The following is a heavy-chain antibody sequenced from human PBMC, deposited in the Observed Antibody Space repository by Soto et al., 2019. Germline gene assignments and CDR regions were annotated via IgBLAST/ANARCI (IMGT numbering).Heavy chain of an antibody. V-gene: IGHV1-58*01. CDR2: IIAICGNT. J-gene: IGHJ6*02. Sequence: ASVKVSCKASGFTFTSFAVHWVRQARGQRLEWMGWIIAICGNTNYAQTFQERVTITADMSTNTVYMELSTLRSEGSAIYYCAAKSGLRGDGMDVWGQGTTVTVSS. CDR3: AAKSGLRGDGMDV. D-gene: IGHD5-12*01. CDR1: GFTFTSFA.